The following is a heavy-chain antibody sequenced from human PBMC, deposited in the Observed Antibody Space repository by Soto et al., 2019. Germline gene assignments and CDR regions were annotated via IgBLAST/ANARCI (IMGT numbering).Heavy chain of an antibody. CDR3: ARERGSFDY. D-gene: IGHD3-16*01. CDR2: INHSGST. J-gene: IGHJ4*02. CDR1: GGSFSGYY. V-gene: IGHV4-34*01. Sequence: QVQLQQWGAGLLKPSETLSLTCAVYGGSFSGYYWSWIRQPPGKGLEWIGEINHSGSTNYNPSLKSRVTISVDTSQDQFSLKLSSVTAADTAVYYCARERGSFDYWGQGTLVTVSS.